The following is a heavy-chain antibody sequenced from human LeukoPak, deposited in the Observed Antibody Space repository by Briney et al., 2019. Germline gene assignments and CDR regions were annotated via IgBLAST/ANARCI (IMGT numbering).Heavy chain of an antibody. J-gene: IGHJ4*02. Sequence: SETLSLTCTVSGGSISSYYWSWIRQPPGKGLEWIGYIYTSGSTDYNPSLKSRVTMSVDTSKNQFSLKLSSVTAADTAVYYCARLSSSYFDYWGQGTLVTVSS. V-gene: IGHV4-4*08. CDR1: GGSISSYY. CDR2: IYTSGST. CDR3: ARLSSSYFDY. D-gene: IGHD6-6*01.